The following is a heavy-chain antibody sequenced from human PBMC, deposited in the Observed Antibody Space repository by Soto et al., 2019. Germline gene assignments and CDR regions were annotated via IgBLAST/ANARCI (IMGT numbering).Heavy chain of an antibody. Sequence: QVQLQESGPGLVKPSQTLTLTCTVSGGSISSGGYYWSWIRQHPGKGLEWIGYIYYSGSTYYNPSLKSRVTISVDTSKNQFSLKLSSVTAADTAVYYCARSNSITGTTEHWGQGTLVTVSS. CDR1: GGSISSGGYY. J-gene: IGHJ1*01. V-gene: IGHV4-31*03. CDR2: IYYSGST. CDR3: ARSNSITGTTEH. D-gene: IGHD1-7*01.